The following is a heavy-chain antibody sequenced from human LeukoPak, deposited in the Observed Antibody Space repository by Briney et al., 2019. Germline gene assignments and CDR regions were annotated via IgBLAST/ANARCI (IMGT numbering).Heavy chain of an antibody. CDR2: IYTSGST. J-gene: IGHJ4*02. V-gene: IGHV4-4*07. CDR3: ARASDDFGDYGFDY. D-gene: IGHD4-17*01. CDR1: GGSISNYY. Sequence: SETLSLTCTVSGGSISNYYWNWIRPPAGKELEGIGRIYTSGSTNYNPSLKSRLTMSMDTSKNQFSLRLSSVTAADTAVYYCARASDDFGDYGFDYWGQGTLVTVSS.